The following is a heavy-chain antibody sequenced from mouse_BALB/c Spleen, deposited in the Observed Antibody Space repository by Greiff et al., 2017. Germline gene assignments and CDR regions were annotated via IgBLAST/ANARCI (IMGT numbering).Heavy chain of an antibody. CDR3: ARGTLRLYYYAMDY. J-gene: IGHJ4*01. D-gene: IGHD1-2*01. Sequence: QVQLQQSGPGLVQPSQSLSITCTVSGFSLTSYGVHWVRQSPGKGLEWLGVIWSGGSTDYNAAFISRLSISKDNSKSQVFFKMNSLQANDTAIYYCARGTLRLYYYAMDYWGQGTSVTVSS. CDR2: IWSGGST. V-gene: IGHV2-2*02. CDR1: GFSLTSYG.